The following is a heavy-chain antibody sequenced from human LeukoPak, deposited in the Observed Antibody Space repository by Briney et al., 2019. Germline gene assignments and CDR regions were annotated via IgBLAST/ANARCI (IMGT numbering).Heavy chain of an antibody. Sequence: GGSLRLSCAASGFTFSSYAMHWVRQAPGKGLEWVAVISYDGSNKYYADSVKGRFTISRDNSKNTLYLQMNSLRAEDTAVYYCARDYDFWSGYYDYWGQGTLVTVSS. CDR1: GFTFSSYA. V-gene: IGHV3-30-3*01. CDR2: ISYDGSNK. J-gene: IGHJ4*02. CDR3: ARDYDFWSGYYDY. D-gene: IGHD3-3*01.